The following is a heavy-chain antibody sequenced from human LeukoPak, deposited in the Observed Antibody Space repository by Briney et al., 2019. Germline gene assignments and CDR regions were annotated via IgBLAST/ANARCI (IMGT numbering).Heavy chain of an antibody. CDR3: AKSYSPSDY. Sequence: GGSLRLSCVASGFTFGKYWMSWVSQAPGKGLEWVANIKLDGSEKNYVDSVKGRFTISRDNTKNSLYLQMNSLRAEDTAVYYCAKSYSPSDYWGQGTLVTVSS. V-gene: IGHV3-7*03. D-gene: IGHD2-15*01. J-gene: IGHJ4*02. CDR2: IKLDGSEK. CDR1: GFTFGKYW.